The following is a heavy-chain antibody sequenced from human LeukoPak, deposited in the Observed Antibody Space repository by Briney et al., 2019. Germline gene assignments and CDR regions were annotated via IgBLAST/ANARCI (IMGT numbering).Heavy chain of an antibody. V-gene: IGHV3-48*03. CDR1: GFSFSTYE. Sequence: GGSLRLSCAASGFSFSTYEMNWVRQAPGEGLEWVSYISNRGYSTYYADSVKGRFTISRDNAKNSLYLEMQSLRAEDTAVYYCARNKRRFDQWGQGTVVTVSS. CDR3: ARNKRRFDQ. J-gene: IGHJ4*02. D-gene: IGHD1/OR15-1a*01. CDR2: ISNRGYST.